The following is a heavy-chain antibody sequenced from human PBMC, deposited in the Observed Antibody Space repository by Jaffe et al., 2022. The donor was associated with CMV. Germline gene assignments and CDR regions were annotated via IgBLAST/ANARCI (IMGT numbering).Heavy chain of an antibody. CDR2: IYYSGST. V-gene: IGHV4-59*01. Sequence: QVQLQESGPGLVKPSETLSLTCTVSGGSISSYYWSWIRQPPGKGLEWIGYIYYSGSTNYNPSLKSRVTISVDTSKNQFSLKLSSVTAADTAVYYCASVPDGYNPHYWGQGTLVTVSS. D-gene: IGHD2-2*01. CDR1: GGSISSYY. J-gene: IGHJ4*02. CDR3: ASVPDGYNPHY.